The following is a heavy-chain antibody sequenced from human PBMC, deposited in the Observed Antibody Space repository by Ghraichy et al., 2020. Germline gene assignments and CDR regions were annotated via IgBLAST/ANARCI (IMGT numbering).Heavy chain of an antibody. CDR3: ARGTYGPGNYYYMDI. CDR2: MFHSGTI. Sequence: SETLSLTCTVSGGSTINSYWTWIRQSPGKGLEWLGFMFHSGTINYNHSLKSRVTISINTSKNQFYLKLNSVTAADTAVYYCARGTYGPGNYYYMDIWGKGTTVTVSS. J-gene: IGHJ6*03. D-gene: IGHD3-10*01. V-gene: IGHV4-59*01. CDR1: GGSTINSY.